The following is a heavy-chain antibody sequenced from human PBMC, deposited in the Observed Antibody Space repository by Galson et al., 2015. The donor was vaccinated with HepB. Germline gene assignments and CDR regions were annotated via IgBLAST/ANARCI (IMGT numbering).Heavy chain of an antibody. J-gene: IGHJ3*02. D-gene: IGHD1-26*01. CDR2: MNPNSGNT. CDR1: GYTFTSYD. CDR3: ARGGKWELLWRWAFDI. V-gene: IGHV1-8*01. Sequence: SVKVSCKASGYTFTSYDINWVRQATGQGLEWMGWMNPNSGNTGYAQKFQGRVTMTRNTSISTAYMELSSLRSEDTAVYYCARGGKWELLWRWAFDIWGQGTMVTVSS.